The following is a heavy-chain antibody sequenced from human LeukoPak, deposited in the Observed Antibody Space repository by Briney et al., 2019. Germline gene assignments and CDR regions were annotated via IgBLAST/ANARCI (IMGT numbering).Heavy chain of an antibody. V-gene: IGHV4-38-2*01. J-gene: IGHJ5*02. CDR3: ARRDGWFDP. CDR1: GYSISSGYY. D-gene: IGHD5-24*01. CDR2: IYHSGST. Sequence: PSETLSLTCAVSGYSISSGYYWGWIRQPPGKGLEWIGSIYHSGSTYYNPSLKSRVTISVDTSKNQFSLKLSSVTAADTAVYYCARRDGWFDPYGQGTLVTVSS.